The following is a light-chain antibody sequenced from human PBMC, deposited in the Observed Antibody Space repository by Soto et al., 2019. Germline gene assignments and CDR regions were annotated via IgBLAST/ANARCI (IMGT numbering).Light chain of an antibody. CDR2: EVN. CDR3: CSFTSSNTHV. CDR1: SDFGNYNL. V-gene: IGLV2-23*02. Sequence: SDFGNYNLVSWYQQHPGKVPKLILFEVNKRPSGVSGRFSGSKSGNTASLTISGLQAEDEADYYCCSFTSSNTHVFGTGTKVTVL. J-gene: IGLJ1*01.